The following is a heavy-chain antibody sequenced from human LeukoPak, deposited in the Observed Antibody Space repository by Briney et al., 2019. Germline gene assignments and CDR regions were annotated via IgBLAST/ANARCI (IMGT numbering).Heavy chain of an antibody. D-gene: IGHD3-3*01. CDR3: ARGEGVASYYDFWSGYPAQFDY. V-gene: IGHV1-2*02. J-gene: IGHJ4*02. Sequence: ASVKVSCKASGYTFTDYYMRWVRQAPGQGLEWMGWINPNSGGTNYAQKFQGRVTMTRDTSISTAYMELSRLRSDDTAVYYCARGEGVASYYDFWSGYPAQFDYWGQGTLVTVSS. CDR2: INPNSGGT. CDR1: GYTFTDYY.